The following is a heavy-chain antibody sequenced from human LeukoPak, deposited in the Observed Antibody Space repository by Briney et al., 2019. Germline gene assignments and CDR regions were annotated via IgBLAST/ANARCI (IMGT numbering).Heavy chain of an antibody. CDR1: GFSFSSYW. V-gene: IGHV3-74*01. CDR3: ARPAVAGLRAGGYDY. D-gene: IGHD6-19*01. J-gene: IGHJ4*02. Sequence: GGSLRLSCAASGFSFSSYWMHWVRQAPGKGLVWVSCISSDGSIINYADSVEGRFTISRDNAKNTLYLQMNSLRVEDTAVYYCARPAVAGLRAGGYDYWGQGTLVTVSS. CDR2: ISSDGSII.